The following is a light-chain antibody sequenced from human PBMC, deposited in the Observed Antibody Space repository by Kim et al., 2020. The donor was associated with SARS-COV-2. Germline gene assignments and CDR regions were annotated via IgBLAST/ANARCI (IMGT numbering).Light chain of an antibody. Sequence: EIVLTQSPATLSLSPGERATLSCRASQSVSSYLAWYQQKPGQAPRLLIYDASNRATGIPARFSGSGSGTDFTLTISSLEPEDFAVYYCQHSATFGQGTKLEI. J-gene: IGKJ2*01. CDR1: QSVSSY. V-gene: IGKV3-11*01. CDR2: DAS. CDR3: QHSAT.